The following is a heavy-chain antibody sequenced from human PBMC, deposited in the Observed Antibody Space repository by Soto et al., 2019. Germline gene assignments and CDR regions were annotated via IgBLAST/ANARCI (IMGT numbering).Heavy chain of an antibody. CDR3: ARGPTGTTPPFDY. Sequence: GGSLRLSCAASGFTFSSYAMHWVRQAPGKGLEYVSAISSNGGSTYYANSVKGRFTISRDNSKNTLYLQMGSLRAEDMAVYYCARGPTGTTPPFDYWGQGTLVTVSS. CDR2: ISSNGGST. CDR1: GFTFSSYA. D-gene: IGHD1-1*01. V-gene: IGHV3-64*01. J-gene: IGHJ4*02.